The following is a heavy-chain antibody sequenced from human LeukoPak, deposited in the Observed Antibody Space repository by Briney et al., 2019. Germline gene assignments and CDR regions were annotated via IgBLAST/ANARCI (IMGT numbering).Heavy chain of an antibody. CDR3: ARDYFSSAFGRFFDP. CDR1: GYSFTGYF. D-gene: IGHD6-19*01. J-gene: IGHJ5*02. V-gene: IGHV1-2*02. Sequence: ASVKVSCKTSGYSFTGYFMYWVRQAPGQGLEWMGWINPNSGGTNYAQKFQDRLTMTRDTSITTAYLELSRLRSDDTAFYYCARDYFSSAFGRFFDPWGQGTLVTVSS. CDR2: INPNSGGT.